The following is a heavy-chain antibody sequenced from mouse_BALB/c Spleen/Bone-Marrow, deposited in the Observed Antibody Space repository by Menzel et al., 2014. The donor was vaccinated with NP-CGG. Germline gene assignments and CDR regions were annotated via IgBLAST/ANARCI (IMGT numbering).Heavy chain of an antibody. J-gene: IGHJ1*01. Sequence: EVQRVESGAELVKLGASVKLSCTASGFNIKDTYMRWVKPRPEQGLEWIGRIDPANGNTKHDPKFQGKATITADTSSNTAYLQLSSLTSEDTAVYYCASYRCAWYFDVWGAGTTVTVSS. D-gene: IGHD2-14*01. CDR3: ASYRCAWYFDV. CDR1: GFNIKDTY. CDR2: IDPANGNT. V-gene: IGHV14-3*02.